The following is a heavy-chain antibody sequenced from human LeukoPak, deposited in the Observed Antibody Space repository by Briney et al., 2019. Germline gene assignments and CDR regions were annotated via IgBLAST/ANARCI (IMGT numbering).Heavy chain of an antibody. CDR3: AKSNDILTAFFDY. J-gene: IGHJ4*02. Sequence: PGGSLRLSCAASGFTFSSYGMHWVRQAPGKGLEWVAVISYDGSNKYYADSVKGRFTISRDSSKNTLYLQMNSLRAEDTAVYYCAKSNDILTAFFDYWGQGTLVTVSS. CDR2: ISYDGSNK. CDR1: GFTFSSYG. V-gene: IGHV3-30*18. D-gene: IGHD3-9*01.